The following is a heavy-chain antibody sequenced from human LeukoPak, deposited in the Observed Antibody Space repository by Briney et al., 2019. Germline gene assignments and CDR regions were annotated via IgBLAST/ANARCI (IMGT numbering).Heavy chain of an antibody. V-gene: IGHV3-74*01. CDR1: GFSFSSYW. CDR2: INSDGSST. CDR3: ARGRGSGSSDY. J-gene: IGHJ4*02. Sequence: GGSLRLSCAASGFSFSSYWMNWVRQVPGKGLVCVSRINSDGSSTIYADSVKGRFTISRDNAKNTLYLQMNSLRAEDTAVYYCARGRGSGSSDYWGQGTLVTVSS. D-gene: IGHD3-10*01.